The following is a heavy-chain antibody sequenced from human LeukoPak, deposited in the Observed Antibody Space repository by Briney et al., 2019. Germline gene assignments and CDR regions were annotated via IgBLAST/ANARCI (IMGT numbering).Heavy chain of an antibody. CDR2: SYTSGST. CDR3: ARDSVYDFWSGYFPQGMDV. D-gene: IGHD3-3*01. V-gene: IGHV4-61*02. Sequence: PSGTLSLTCTVSGVSISSGSYHWSCLRQPAGRGLEWIVSSYTSGSTNYNPSIKSRVTISVETSKTQSSLKLSSVTAADTAVYYCARDSVYDFWSGYFPQGMDVWGQGTTVTVSS. CDR1: GVSISSGSYH. J-gene: IGHJ6*02.